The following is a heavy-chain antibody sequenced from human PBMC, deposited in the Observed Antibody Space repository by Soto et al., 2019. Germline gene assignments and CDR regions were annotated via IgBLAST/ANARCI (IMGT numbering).Heavy chain of an antibody. Sequence: PGWSLRLSCAASGFTFSSYGMHWVRQAPGKGLEWVAVISYDGSNKYYADSVKGRFTISRDNSKNTLYLQMNSLRAEDTAVYYCAKAKYCSSTSCYPHYWGHGTLVTVSS. V-gene: IGHV3-30*18. CDR1: GFTFSSYG. CDR2: ISYDGSNK. D-gene: IGHD2-2*01. J-gene: IGHJ4*01. CDR3: AKAKYCSSTSCYPHY.